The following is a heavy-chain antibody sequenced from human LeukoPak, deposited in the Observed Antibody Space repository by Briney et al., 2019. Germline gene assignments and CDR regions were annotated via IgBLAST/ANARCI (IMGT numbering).Heavy chain of an antibody. V-gene: IGHV3-48*01. D-gene: IGHD3-22*01. Sequence: GGSLRLSCAASGFTFSSYSMNWVRLAPGKGLEWVSYISSSSSTIYYADSVKGRFTISRDTAKNSLYLQMNSMRAEDTAVYYCASDYYNSSGYYWGGYWGQGTLVTVSS. J-gene: IGHJ4*02. CDR2: ISSSSSTI. CDR3: ASDYYNSSGYYWGGY. CDR1: GFTFSSYS.